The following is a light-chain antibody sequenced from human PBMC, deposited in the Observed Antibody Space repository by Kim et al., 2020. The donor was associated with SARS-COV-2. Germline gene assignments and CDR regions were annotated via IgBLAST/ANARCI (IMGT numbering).Light chain of an antibody. V-gene: IGKV3-15*01. CDR1: QSVSNN. CDR3: HQYNDWPPGDT. J-gene: IGKJ2*01. CDR2: GAS. Sequence: CTGESATLSCRTSQSVSNNLAWYQHKPGQLPRLLIYGASTRATGVPAMFSGSGSGTDFTLTVSSLQSEDFAVYYCHQYNDWPPGDTFGQGTKLEI.